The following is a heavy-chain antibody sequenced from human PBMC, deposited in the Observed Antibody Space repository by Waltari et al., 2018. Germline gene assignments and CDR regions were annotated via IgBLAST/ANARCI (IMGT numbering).Heavy chain of an antibody. D-gene: IGHD3-10*01. Sequence: EVQLLESGGGLVQPGGSLRLSCAASGFTFSSYAMSWVRQAPGKGLEWVSAISGSGVSTYSADSVKGRFTISRDNSKNTLYLQMNSLRAEDTAVYYCAKDLRGVIWFGEIFLGGQGTLVTVSS. CDR1: GFTFSSYA. CDR3: AKDLRGVIWFGEIFL. CDR2: ISGSGVST. V-gene: IGHV3-23*01. J-gene: IGHJ4*02.